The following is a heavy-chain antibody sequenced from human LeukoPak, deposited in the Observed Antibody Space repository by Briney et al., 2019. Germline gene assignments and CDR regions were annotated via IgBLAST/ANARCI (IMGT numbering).Heavy chain of an antibody. Sequence: GRSLRLSCAASGFTFDDYAMSWVRQAPGKGLEWVSAISGSGGSTYYADSVKGRFTISRDNSKNTLYLQMNSLRAEDTAVYYCAKRSYGSGSYQFDYWGQGTLVTVSS. D-gene: IGHD3-10*01. V-gene: IGHV3-23*01. CDR3: AKRSYGSGSYQFDY. CDR1: GFTFDDYA. J-gene: IGHJ4*02. CDR2: ISGSGGST.